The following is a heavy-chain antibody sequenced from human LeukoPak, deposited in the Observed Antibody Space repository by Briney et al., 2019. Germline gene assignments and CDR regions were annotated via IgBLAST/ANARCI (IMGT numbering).Heavy chain of an antibody. CDR1: GGSISSGSYY. CDR3: ARELVPGSWADYYYYMDV. CDR2: IYTSGST. Sequence: SETLSLTCTVSGGSISSGSYYWSWIRQPAGKGLEWIGRIYTSGSTNYNPSLKSRVTISVDTSKNQFSLKLSSVTAADTAVYYCARELVPGSWADYYYYMDVWGKGTTVTVSS. J-gene: IGHJ6*03. D-gene: IGHD6-6*01. V-gene: IGHV4-61*02.